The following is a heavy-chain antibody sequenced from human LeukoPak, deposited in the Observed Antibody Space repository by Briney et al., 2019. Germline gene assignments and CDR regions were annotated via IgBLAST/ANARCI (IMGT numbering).Heavy chain of an antibody. CDR3: ATGMTTTTFSYFDY. J-gene: IGHJ4*02. Sequence: GGSLRLPCAASGFTFSSYAVDWVRQAPGKGLEWVAVISYDGSNKFYADSVKGRFAISRDNSRNTLYLQMNSLSAEDTAVYYCATGMTTTTFSYFDYWGQGALVTVSS. V-gene: IGHV3-30*01. CDR1: GFTFSSYA. CDR2: ISYDGSNK. D-gene: IGHD5-24*01.